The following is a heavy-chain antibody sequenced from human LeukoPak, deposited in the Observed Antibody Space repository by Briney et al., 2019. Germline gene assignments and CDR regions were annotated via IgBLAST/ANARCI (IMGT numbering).Heavy chain of an antibody. D-gene: IGHD3-10*01. CDR1: GYSISSGYH. V-gene: IGHV4-38-2*02. Sequence: SETLSLTCTVSGYSISSGYHWDWIRQPPGKGLEWIGEIHNSGTTNYNPSLNSRVTISEDTSKNQFYLSSATAADTAVYYCARRYYYNLGSFPFDFWGQGTLVTVSS. J-gene: IGHJ4*02. CDR3: ARRYYYNLGSFPFDF. CDR2: IHNSGTT.